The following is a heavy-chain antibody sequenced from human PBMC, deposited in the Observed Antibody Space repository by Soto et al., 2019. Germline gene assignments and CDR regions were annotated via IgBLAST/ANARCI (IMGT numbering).Heavy chain of an antibody. CDR2: IYYSGRA. CDR1: GGSISSYY. V-gene: IGHV4-59*01. CDR3: ARGYCSSTICYIWDNWFDP. D-gene: IGHD2-2*02. Sequence: QVQLQESGPGLVKPSETLSLTCTVSGGSISSYYWSWIRQPPGEGLEWIGYIYYSGRANYNPSLKSRFTISVDTSKNQFSLKLSSVTAADTAVYYRARGYCSSTICYIWDNWFDPWGQGTLVTVSS. J-gene: IGHJ5*02.